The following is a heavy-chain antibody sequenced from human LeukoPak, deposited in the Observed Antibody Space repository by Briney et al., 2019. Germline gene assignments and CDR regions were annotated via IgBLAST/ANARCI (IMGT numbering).Heavy chain of an antibody. D-gene: IGHD2-2*02. J-gene: IGHJ4*02. CDR3: AKEGDIVVVPAAISFDY. CDR1: GFTFSSYS. CDR2: ISGSGGST. V-gene: IGHV3-23*01. Sequence: LAGGSLRLSCAASGFTFSSYSMNWVRQAPGKGLEWVSAISGSGGSTYYADSVKGRFTISRDNSKNTLYLQMNSLRAEDTAVYYCAKEGDIVVVPAAISFDYWGQGTLVTVSS.